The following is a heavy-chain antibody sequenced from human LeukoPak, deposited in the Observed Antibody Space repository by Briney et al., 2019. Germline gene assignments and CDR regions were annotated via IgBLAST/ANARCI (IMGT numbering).Heavy chain of an antibody. D-gene: IGHD3-3*01. CDR2: ISAYNGNT. J-gene: IGHJ6*02. V-gene: IGHV1-18*01. Sequence: ASVKVSCKASGYTFTSYGISWVRQAPAQGLEWMGWISAYNGNTNYAQKLQGRVTMTTDTSTSTAYMELRSLRSDDTAVYYCAREKNDFWSGRYYYYGMDVWGQGTTVTVSS. CDR3: AREKNDFWSGRYYYYGMDV. CDR1: GYTFTSYG.